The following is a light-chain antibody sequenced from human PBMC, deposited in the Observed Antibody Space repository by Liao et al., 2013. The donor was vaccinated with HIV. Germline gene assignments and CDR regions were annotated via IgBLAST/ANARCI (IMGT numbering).Light chain of an antibody. CDR2: HDT. CDR1: KLGDKY. CDR3: QTWDNLTPV. Sequence: SYELTQPPSVSVSPGQTASITCSGDKLGDKYACWYQQKPGQSPVLVIYHDTERPSGIPERFSGSNSGNTATLIISGTQTMDEADYYCQTWDNLTPVFGTGTKVTVL. V-gene: IGLV3-1*01. J-gene: IGLJ1*01.